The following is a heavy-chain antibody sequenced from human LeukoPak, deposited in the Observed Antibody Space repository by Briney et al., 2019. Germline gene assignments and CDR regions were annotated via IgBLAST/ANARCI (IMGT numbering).Heavy chain of an antibody. Sequence: GGSLRLSCAASGFTFSSYSMNWVRQAPGKGLEWVSSISSSSSYIYCADSVKGRFTISRDNAKNSLYLQMNSLRAEGTAVYYCAGSRGKGGAFDIWGQGTMVTVSS. CDR3: AGSRGKGGAFDI. CDR2: ISSSSSYI. V-gene: IGHV3-21*01. J-gene: IGHJ3*02. CDR1: GFTFSSYS. D-gene: IGHD3-16*01.